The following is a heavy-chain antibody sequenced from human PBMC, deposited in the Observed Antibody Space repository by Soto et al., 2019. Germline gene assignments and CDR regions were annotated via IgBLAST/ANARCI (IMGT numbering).Heavy chain of an antibody. Sequence: QITLKESGPTLVKTTQTLTLTFTFSGFSLNTGGVGVSWIRQPPEKALEWLALIYWNDDKRYRPSLESRLIITKARSKNQVVPTLTTIDPVDTATYYCDHATRRDDYFAYWGQGTLVTVSS. J-gene: IGHJ4*02. CDR2: IYWNDDK. CDR3: DHATRRDDYFAY. V-gene: IGHV2-5*01. CDR1: GFSLNTGGVG.